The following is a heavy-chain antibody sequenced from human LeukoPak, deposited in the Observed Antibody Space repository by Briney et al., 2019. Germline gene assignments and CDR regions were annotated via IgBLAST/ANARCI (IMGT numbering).Heavy chain of an antibody. Sequence: SETLSLTCTVSGGSISSSSYYWGWIRQPPGKGLEWIGSIYYSGGTYFNPSLKSRVTIPVDTSKNQFSLKLSSVTAADTAVYYCARGSMEYYYGSGSYKDWFDPWGQGTLVTVSS. CDR3: ARGSMEYYYGSGSYKDWFDP. CDR1: GGSISSSSYY. J-gene: IGHJ5*02. D-gene: IGHD3-10*01. CDR2: IYYSGGT. V-gene: IGHV4-39*01.